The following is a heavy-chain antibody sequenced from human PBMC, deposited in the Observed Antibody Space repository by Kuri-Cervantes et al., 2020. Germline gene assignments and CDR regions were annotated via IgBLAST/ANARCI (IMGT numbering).Heavy chain of an antibody. CDR2: IKQDGSEK. J-gene: IGHJ4*02. CDR3: ARAGGDLYYGSGLDY. V-gene: IGHV3-7*01. D-gene: IGHD3-10*01. Sequence: GGSLRLSCAASGFTFSSYGMHWVRQAPGKGLEWVDNIKQDGSEKYYVDSVKGRFTISRDNAKDSLYLQMNSLRAEDTAVYYCARAGGDLYYGSGLDYWGQGTLVTVSS. CDR1: GFTFSSYG.